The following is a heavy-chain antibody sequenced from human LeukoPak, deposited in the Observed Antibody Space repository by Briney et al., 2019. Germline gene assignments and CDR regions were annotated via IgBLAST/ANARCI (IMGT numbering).Heavy chain of an antibody. CDR1: GFTFSSYE. J-gene: IGHJ3*02. Sequence: GGCLRLSCAASGFTFSSYEMNWVREAPGKGLEWVSYISSSGGTIYYADPVKGRFTISRDNAKNSLYLQMNSLRAEDTAVYYCATLSAFDIWGQGTMVTVSS. CDR2: ISSSGGTI. V-gene: IGHV3-48*03. CDR3: ATLSAFDI.